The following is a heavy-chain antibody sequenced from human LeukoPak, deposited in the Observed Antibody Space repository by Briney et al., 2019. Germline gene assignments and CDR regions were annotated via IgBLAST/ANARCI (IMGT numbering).Heavy chain of an antibody. V-gene: IGHV3-23*01. D-gene: IGHD3-16*01. CDR3: ANGGVMGARETDY. Sequence: GGSLRLSCAASGFTLSSYTMGWVRQAPGKGLEWVSTISSGGSTYYPDSMKGRFTISRDNSKNTLYLQMNSLRGEGTAVYYCANGGVMGARETDYWGQGTLVTVSS. CDR1: GFTLSSYT. J-gene: IGHJ4*02. CDR2: ISSGGST.